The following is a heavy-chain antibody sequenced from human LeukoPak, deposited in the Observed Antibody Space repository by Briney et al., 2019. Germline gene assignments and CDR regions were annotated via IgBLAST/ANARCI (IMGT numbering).Heavy chain of an antibody. D-gene: IGHD3-10*01. CDR1: GFTFSSYA. Sequence: PGGSLRLSCAASGFTFSSYAMSWVRQAPGKGLEWVSAISGSGGSTYYADSVKGRFTISRDNSKNTLYLQMNSLRAEDTAVYYCAKDVSYYGSGSYLNWGQGTLVTVSS. CDR2: ISGSGGST. CDR3: AKDVSYYGSGSYLN. V-gene: IGHV3-23*01. J-gene: IGHJ4*02.